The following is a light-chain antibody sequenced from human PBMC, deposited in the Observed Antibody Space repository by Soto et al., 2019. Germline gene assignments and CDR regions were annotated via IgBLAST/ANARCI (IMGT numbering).Light chain of an antibody. CDR3: QQYHNWPLT. CDR1: QSVSNN. Sequence: EIVMTQSPATLSVSPGERATLSCRASQSVSNNLAWYQQKPGQAPRLLIYGASTRATGIPARFSGSGSGTEFTPTVSSLQSEDFAVYSCQQYHNWPLTFGGGTKVEIK. CDR2: GAS. J-gene: IGKJ4*01. V-gene: IGKV3-15*01.